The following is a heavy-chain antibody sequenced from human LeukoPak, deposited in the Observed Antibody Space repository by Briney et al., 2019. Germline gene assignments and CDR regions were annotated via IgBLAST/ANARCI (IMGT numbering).Heavy chain of an antibody. CDR2: ISYDGSNK. CDR1: GFTFSSYA. CDR3: ARGPGSHNLRCPKY. Sequence: GGSLSLSCAASGFTFSSYAMHWVRQAPGQGLEWVAVISYDGSNKYYAHSVKGRFTISRNNSKNTLYLQLNSLRAEDTAVYYCARGPGSHNLRCPKYWGQGTLVTVSS. J-gene: IGHJ4*02. D-gene: IGHD1-14*01. V-gene: IGHV3-30-3*01.